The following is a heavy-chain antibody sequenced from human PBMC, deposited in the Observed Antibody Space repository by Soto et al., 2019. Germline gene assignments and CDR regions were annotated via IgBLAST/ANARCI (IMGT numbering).Heavy chain of an antibody. Sequence: PSETLSLTCTLSGGSISSGSYYWGWIRQRPGKGLEWIGSIYYSGSTYYNPSLKSRVTISVDTSKNQFSLKLNSVTAADTAVYYCARLMSGYCTNGVCLDYWGQATLVTVS. CDR3: ARLMSGYCTNGVCLDY. CDR2: IYYSGST. J-gene: IGHJ4*02. D-gene: IGHD2-8*01. V-gene: IGHV4-39*01. CDR1: GGSISSGSYY.